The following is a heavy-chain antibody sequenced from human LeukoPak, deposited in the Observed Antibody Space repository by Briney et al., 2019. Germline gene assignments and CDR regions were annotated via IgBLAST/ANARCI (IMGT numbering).Heavy chain of an antibody. J-gene: IGHJ4*02. D-gene: IGHD4-11*01. CDR2: ISAYNGHT. V-gene: IGHV1-18*01. CDR3: ARGTWYDYSKPIDY. Sequence: GASVKVSCKASGYTFTNYAISWVRLAPGRGLEWMGWISAYNGHTNYAQKLQGRVTMTTDTSTSTAYMELRSLRSDDTAVYYCARGTWYDYSKPIDYWGQGTLVTVSS. CDR1: GYTFTNYA.